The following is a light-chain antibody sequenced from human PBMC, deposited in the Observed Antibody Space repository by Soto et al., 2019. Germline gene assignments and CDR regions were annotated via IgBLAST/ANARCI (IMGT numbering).Light chain of an antibody. J-gene: IGKJ3*01. CDR3: QQRSNSPPFT. Sequence: EIVLTQSPATLSLSPGERVILSCRASQSISSSLAWYQQKPGQTPRLLIYDASSRAPGIPARFSGSGSGTDFILTITSLEPEDVAVYFCQQRSNSPPFTFGPGTKVNLK. CDR2: DAS. V-gene: IGKV3-11*01. CDR1: QSISSS.